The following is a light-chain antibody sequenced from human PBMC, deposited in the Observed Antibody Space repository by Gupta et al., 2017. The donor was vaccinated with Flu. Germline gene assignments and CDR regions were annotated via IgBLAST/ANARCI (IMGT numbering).Light chain of an antibody. J-gene: IGKJ4*01. CDR2: GAS. CDR3: QHYGSSPLT. V-gene: IGKV3-20*01. CDR1: QSVSSSY. Sequence: GTLSLSPGERATLSCRASQSVSSSYLAWYQQKPGQAPRLLIYGASSRATVIPDRFSGSGSGTDFTLTISRLEPEDFAVYYCQHYGSSPLTFGRGTKVEIK.